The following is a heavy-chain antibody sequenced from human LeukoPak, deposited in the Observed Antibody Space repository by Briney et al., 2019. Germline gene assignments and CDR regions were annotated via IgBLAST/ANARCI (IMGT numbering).Heavy chain of an antibody. J-gene: IGHJ4*02. Sequence: QPGGSLRLSCAASGFTFSSYAMSWVRQAPWKGLEWVSAISGSGGSTYYADSVKGRFTISRDNSKNTLYLQMNSLRAEDTAVYYCAKARGYSSGWYGSPFDYWGQGTLVTVSS. CDR2: ISGSGGST. D-gene: IGHD6-19*01. CDR1: GFTFSSYA. V-gene: IGHV3-23*01. CDR3: AKARGYSSGWYGSPFDY.